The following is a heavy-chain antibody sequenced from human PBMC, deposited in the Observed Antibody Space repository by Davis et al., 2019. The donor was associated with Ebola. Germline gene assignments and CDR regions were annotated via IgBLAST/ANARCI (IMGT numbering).Heavy chain of an antibody. CDR2: IYHSGST. CDR3: ARDYVY. Sequence: MPSETLSLTCAVSGYSINRGFTWGCIRQPPGKGLEWIGSIYHSGSTNYSPSLKSRVTISADTSKNQFSLRLKFVTAADTAMYYCARDYVYWGQGILVTVSS. V-gene: IGHV4-38-2*02. D-gene: IGHD1-14*01. J-gene: IGHJ4*02. CDR1: GYSINRGFT.